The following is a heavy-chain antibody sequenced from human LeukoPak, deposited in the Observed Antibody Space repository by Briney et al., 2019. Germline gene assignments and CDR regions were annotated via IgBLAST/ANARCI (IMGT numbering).Heavy chain of an antibody. CDR3: ARFMVRGVNAFDI. Sequence: SETLSLTCTVSGGSISSFYWSWIRQPPGKGLEWIGYIYYTGSTNYNPSLKSRVTISVDTSKNQFSLKLSSVTAADTAVYYCARFMVRGVNAFDIWGQGTMVTVSS. J-gene: IGHJ3*02. D-gene: IGHD3-10*01. CDR2: IYYTGST. V-gene: IGHV4-59*01. CDR1: GGSISSFY.